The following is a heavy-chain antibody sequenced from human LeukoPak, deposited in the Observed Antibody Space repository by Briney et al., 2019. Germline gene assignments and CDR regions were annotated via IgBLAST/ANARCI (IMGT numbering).Heavy chain of an antibody. D-gene: IGHD6-13*01. CDR3: AKGSESGYSSYFYYYMDV. CDR1: GYTFTGYY. CDR2: INPNSGGT. V-gene: IGHV1-2*02. J-gene: IGHJ6*03. Sequence: GASVKVSCKASGYTFTGYYMHWVRQAPGQGLEWMGWINPNSGGTNYAQKFQGRVTMTRDTSISTAYMELSRLRSEDTAVYYCAKGSESGYSSYFYYYMDVRGKGTMVTVSS.